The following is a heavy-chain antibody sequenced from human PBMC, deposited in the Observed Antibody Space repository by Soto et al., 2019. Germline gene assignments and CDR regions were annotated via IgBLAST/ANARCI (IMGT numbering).Heavy chain of an antibody. CDR2: IYYSGST. CDR3: AKDKNYGDYVL. D-gene: IGHD4-17*01. Sequence: QVQLQESGPGLVRPSQTLSLTCSVSGGSIYSGGYYLSWIRQYPGKGLEWIGYIYYSGSTYYNPSLKSRVTISADTSNNQFSLTVTSVTAADTAVYYCAKDKNYGDYVLWGQGTLVTVSS. CDR1: GGSIYSGGYY. J-gene: IGHJ4*02. V-gene: IGHV4-31*03.